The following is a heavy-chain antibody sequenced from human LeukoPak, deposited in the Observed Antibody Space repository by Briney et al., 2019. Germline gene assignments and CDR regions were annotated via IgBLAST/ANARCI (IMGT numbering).Heavy chain of an antibody. CDR3: ANSRQWLATGNFDY. J-gene: IGHJ4*02. Sequence: PGGSLRLSCAASGFTFSSYAMSWVRQAPGKGLEWASAISGSGGSTYYADSVKGRFTISRDNSKNTLYLQMNSLRAEDTAVYYCANSRQWLATGNFDYWGQGTLVTVSS. CDR1: GFTFSSYA. D-gene: IGHD6-19*01. CDR2: ISGSGGST. V-gene: IGHV3-23*01.